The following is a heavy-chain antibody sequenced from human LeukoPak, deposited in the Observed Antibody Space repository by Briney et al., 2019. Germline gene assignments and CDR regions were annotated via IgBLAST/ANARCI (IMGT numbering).Heavy chain of an antibody. CDR3: ARHRMYYYDSSGRGVADAFDI. CDR1: GGFISSNRYY. V-gene: IGHV4-39*01. CDR2: VYFNGST. Sequence: SETLSLTCTVSGGFISSNRYYGGWIPQPPGKGLVWVGGVYFNGSTYYNPSLKRPVTISVDTSKNQFSLKLSSVTAADTAVYYCARHRMYYYDSSGRGVADAFDIWGQGTMVTVSS. J-gene: IGHJ3*02. D-gene: IGHD3-22*01.